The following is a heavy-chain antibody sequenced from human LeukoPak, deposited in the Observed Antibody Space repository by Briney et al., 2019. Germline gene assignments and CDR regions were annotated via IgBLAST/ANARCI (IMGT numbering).Heavy chain of an antibody. CDR3: ARKKLVARGYFDY. D-gene: IGHD6-13*01. CDR1: GGSTSRRGFY. V-gene: IGHV4-39*02. J-gene: IGHJ4*02. Sequence: PSETVSLTRTVCGGSTSRRGFYGDWIRQLPGKGVEWIGSIYQRGTTYYNPHLKSRVTIFVDTSKSHFSLKLSSVTAADTAVYYCARKKLVARGYFDYWGQGVLVTVSS. CDR2: IYQRGTT.